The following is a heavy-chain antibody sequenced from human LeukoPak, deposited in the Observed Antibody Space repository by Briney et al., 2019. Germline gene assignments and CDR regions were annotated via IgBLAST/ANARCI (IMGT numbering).Heavy chain of an antibody. CDR3: ARDAGIAVAGTGPPYYYYGMDV. V-gene: IGHV1-46*01. Sequence: ASVKVSCKASGYTFTSYYMHWVRQAPGQGLEWMGIINPSGGSTSYAQKFQGRVTMTRDTSTSTVYMELSSLRSDDTAVYYCARDAGIAVAGTGPPYYYYGMDVWGQGTTVTVSS. CDR1: GYTFTSYY. D-gene: IGHD6-19*01. J-gene: IGHJ6*02. CDR2: INPSGGST.